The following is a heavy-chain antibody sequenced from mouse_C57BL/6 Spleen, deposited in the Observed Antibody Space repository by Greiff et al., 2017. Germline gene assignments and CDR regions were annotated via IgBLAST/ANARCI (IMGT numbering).Heavy chain of an antibody. CDR3: ARPDSNYGYFDV. CDR1: GFTFSDYG. J-gene: IGHJ1*03. CDR2: ISSGSSTI. V-gene: IGHV5-17*01. D-gene: IGHD2-5*01. Sequence: EVKLVESGGGLVKPGGSLTLSCAASGFTFSDYGMHWVRQAPEKGLEWVAYISSGSSTIYYADTVKGRFTISRDNAKNTLFLQMTSLRSEDTAMYYCARPDSNYGYFDVWGTGTTVTVSS.